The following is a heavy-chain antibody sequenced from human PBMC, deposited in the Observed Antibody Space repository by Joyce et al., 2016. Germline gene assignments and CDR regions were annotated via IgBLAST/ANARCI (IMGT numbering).Heavy chain of an antibody. V-gene: IGHV3-23*01. CDR1: GLTFSNYA. CDR2: ISGSGSST. D-gene: IGHD1-26*01. Sequence: EVQLLESGGGLVQPGGSLRLSCAGSGLTFSNYAMSWVRQGPGKGLEWVSAISGSGSSTYYADSVKGRFTISRDNSKNTLYLQMNSLRAEDTAIYYCAKDMNRREQSGGFFDYWGQGTLVTVSS. CDR3: AKDMNRREQSGGFFDY. J-gene: IGHJ4*02.